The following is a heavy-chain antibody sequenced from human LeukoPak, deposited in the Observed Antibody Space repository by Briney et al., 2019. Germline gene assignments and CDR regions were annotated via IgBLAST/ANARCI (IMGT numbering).Heavy chain of an antibody. D-gene: IGHD2-21*02. CDR2: IQEDGKKE. CDR1: GFTFTKFW. CDR3: AKDIVGGGDDY. V-gene: IGHV3-7*01. Sequence: GESLRLSCEASGFTFTKFWMSWVRQAPGKGLEWVANIQEDGKKENYVDSVRGRFTISRDNAKNSIYLQMNSLRVEDTAVYYRAKDIVGGGDDYWGQGTLVIVSS. J-gene: IGHJ4*02.